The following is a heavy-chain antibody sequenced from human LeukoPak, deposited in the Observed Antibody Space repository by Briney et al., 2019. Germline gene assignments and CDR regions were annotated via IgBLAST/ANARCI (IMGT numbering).Heavy chain of an antibody. D-gene: IGHD6-25*01. V-gene: IGHV3-23*01. J-gene: IGHJ4*02. CDR2: ISTRECNT. Sequence: GGSLRLSCAASGFTFSSYAMSWVRQAPGKGLGWVSTISTRECNTYYADSVKGRFTISRDNSKNTVYLQMNSLRAEDTAIYYCTWGVGSASWGQGTLVTVSS. CDR3: TWGVGSAS. CDR1: GFTFSSYA.